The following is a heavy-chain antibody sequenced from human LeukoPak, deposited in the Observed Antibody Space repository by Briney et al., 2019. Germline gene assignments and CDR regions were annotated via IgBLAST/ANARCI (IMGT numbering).Heavy chain of an antibody. CDR3: ARALSLGSGSYYQSPLFDY. Sequence: ASVKVSCKASGYTFTSYGISWVRQAPGQGLGWMGWISAYNGNTNYAQKLQGRVTMTTDTSTSTAYMELRSLRSDDTAVYYCARALSLGSGSYYQSPLFDYWGQGTLVTVSS. D-gene: IGHD3-10*01. CDR1: GYTFTSYG. J-gene: IGHJ4*02. V-gene: IGHV1-18*01. CDR2: ISAYNGNT.